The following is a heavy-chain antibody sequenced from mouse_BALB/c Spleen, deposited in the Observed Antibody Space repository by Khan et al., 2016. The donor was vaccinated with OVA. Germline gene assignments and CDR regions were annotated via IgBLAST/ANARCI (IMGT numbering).Heavy chain of an antibody. CDR1: GYTFTNYG. D-gene: IGHD1-1*01. Sequence: QIQLVQSGPELKKPGATVKISCKASGYTFTNYGMNWVKQAPGKGLKWMGWKNTHTGEPTYGDDFKGRFAFSLENSASTAYLQLNNLTNEDTATFFCARKYGSSAWFAYWGQGTLVTVSA. CDR3: ARKYGSSAWFAY. J-gene: IGHJ3*01. V-gene: IGHV9-3-1*01. CDR2: KNTHTGEP.